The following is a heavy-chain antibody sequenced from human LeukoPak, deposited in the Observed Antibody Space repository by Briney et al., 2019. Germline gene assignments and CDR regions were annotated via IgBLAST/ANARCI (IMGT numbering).Heavy chain of an antibody. V-gene: IGHV3-11*01. J-gene: IGHJ6*02. D-gene: IGHD3-22*01. Sequence: PGGSLRLSCAASGFTFSDYYMSWIRQAPGKGLEWVSYISSSGSTIYYADSVKGRFTISRDNAKNSLHLQMNSLRAEDTAVYYCASRYYYDMGMDVWGQGTTVTVSS. CDR1: GFTFSDYY. CDR3: ASRYYYDMGMDV. CDR2: ISSSGSTI.